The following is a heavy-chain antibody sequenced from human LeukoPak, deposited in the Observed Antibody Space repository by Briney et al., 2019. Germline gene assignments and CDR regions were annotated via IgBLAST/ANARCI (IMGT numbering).Heavy chain of an antibody. CDR1: GFTFSSYA. V-gene: IGHV3-7*01. CDR3: LASGGY. CDR2: MKPDGSEK. Sequence: GSLRLSCAASGFTFSSYALGWIRQAPGKGLEWVANMKPDGSEKYYVDSVKGRFTISRDNAKNSLYLQMNSLGVEDTAVYYCLASGGYWGQGTPVTVPS. D-gene: IGHD6-25*01. J-gene: IGHJ4*02.